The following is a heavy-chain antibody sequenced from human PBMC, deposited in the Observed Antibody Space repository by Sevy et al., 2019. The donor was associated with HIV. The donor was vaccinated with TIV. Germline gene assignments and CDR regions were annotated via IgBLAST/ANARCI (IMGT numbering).Heavy chain of an antibody. Sequence: ASVKVSCKASGYTFTTYGIIWVRQAPGQRLEWVGWISTYNGVTNYTPSLQGRVTLTTDTSTNTAYMELRSLRSDDTAVYFCSRDGLYGTSSWVEDHWGQGTLVTVSS. J-gene: IGHJ4*02. CDR2: ISTYNGVT. CDR1: GYTFTTYG. CDR3: SRDGLYGTSSWVEDH. D-gene: IGHD6-6*01. V-gene: IGHV1-18*01.